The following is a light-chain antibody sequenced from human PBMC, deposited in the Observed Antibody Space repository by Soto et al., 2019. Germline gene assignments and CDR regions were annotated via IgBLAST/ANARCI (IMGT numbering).Light chain of an antibody. J-gene: IGKJ1*01. V-gene: IGKV1-8*01. CDR1: QGISSY. CDR3: QQSFSSPPWT. CDR2: AAS. Sequence: AIRMTQSPSSLSASTGDRVTITCRASQGISSYLAWYQQKPGKAPKLLIYAASSLQSGVPSRFSGSGSGTDFTLIISSLQPEDFATYYCQQSFSSPPWTFGQGTKVDI.